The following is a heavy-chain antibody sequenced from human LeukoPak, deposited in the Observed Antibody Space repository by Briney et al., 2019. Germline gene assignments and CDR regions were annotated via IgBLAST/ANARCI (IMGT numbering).Heavy chain of an antibody. CDR2: ISGSGDNT. J-gene: IGHJ4*02. CDR3: AKWKYSNSGIDDY. D-gene: IGHD6-6*01. Sequence: GGSLRLSCVASGFTFSSSWMSWVRQVPGKGLEWVSVISGSGDNTYYADSVKGRFTISRDNSKNMLYLQMNSLRAEDTAVYYCAKWKYSNSGIDDYWGQGTLVTVSS. CDR1: GFTFSSSW. V-gene: IGHV3-23*01.